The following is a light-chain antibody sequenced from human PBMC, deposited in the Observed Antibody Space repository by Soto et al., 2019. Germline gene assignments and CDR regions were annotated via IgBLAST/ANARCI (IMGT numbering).Light chain of an antibody. V-gene: IGLV2-14*01. CDR1: SSDVGAYNY. Sequence: QSALTQPASVSGSPGQSITISCTGTSSDVGAYNYVSWYQQHPGKAPKLMIYEVRNRPSGVSNRFSGSKSGNTASLTISGLQAEDEADYYCSSYTSSIFYVFGTGTKVTVL. CDR2: EVR. J-gene: IGLJ1*01. CDR3: SSYTSSIFYV.